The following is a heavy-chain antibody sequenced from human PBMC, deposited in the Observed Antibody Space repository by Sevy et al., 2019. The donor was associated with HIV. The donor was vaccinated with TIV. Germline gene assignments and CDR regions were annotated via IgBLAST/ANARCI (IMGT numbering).Heavy chain of an antibody. CDR3: AKARCSGVSCYGPSCDY. CDR1: GFTFSSYA. D-gene: IGHD2-15*01. J-gene: IGHJ4*02. V-gene: IGHV3-23*01. Sequence: GGSLRLSCAASGFTFSSYAMSWVRQAPGKGLEWVSAISGSGGSTYYADSVKGRFTISRDNSKNTLYLQINSLRAEDTAVYYCAKARCSGVSCYGPSCDYWGQGTLVTGSA. CDR2: ISGSGGST.